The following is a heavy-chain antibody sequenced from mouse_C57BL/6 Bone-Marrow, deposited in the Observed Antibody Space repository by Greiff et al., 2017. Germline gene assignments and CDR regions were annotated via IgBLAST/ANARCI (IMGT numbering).Heavy chain of an antibody. Sequence: SGAELVRPGTSVKVSCKASGYAFTNYLIEWVKQRPGQGLEWIGVINPGSGGTNSNEKFKGKATLTAAKSSSTAYMQLSSLTSEDSAVYFCARSGDYDGGFADGGQGDLVTVSA. V-gene: IGHV1-54*01. CDR1: GYAFTNYL. CDR2: INPGSGGT. J-gene: IGHJ3*01. D-gene: IGHD2-4*01. CDR3: ARSGDYDGGFAD.